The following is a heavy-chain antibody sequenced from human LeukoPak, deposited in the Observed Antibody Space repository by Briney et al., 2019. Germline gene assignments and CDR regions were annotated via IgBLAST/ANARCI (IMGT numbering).Heavy chain of an antibody. CDR3: ARVRRAVAVLLYYYWFDP. V-gene: IGHV4-59*01. J-gene: IGHJ5*02. CDR1: GGSISSYY. CDR2: IYYSGST. Sequence: SETLSLTCTVSGGSISSYYWSWIRQPPGKGLEWIGYIYYSGSTNYNPSLKSRVTVSVDTSKNQFSLKLSSVTAADTAVYYCARVRRAVAVLLYYYWFDPWGQGTLVTVSS. D-gene: IGHD6-19*01.